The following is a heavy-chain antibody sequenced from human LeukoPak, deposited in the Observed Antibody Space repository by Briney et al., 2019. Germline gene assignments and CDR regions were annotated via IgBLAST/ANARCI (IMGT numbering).Heavy chain of an antibody. CDR1: EFTFSSYA. D-gene: IGHD5-18*01. V-gene: IGHV3-64*01. J-gene: IGHJ3*02. Sequence: GGSLGLSCVASEFTFSSYAMYWVRQAPGKGLEYVSAISRNGGSTYYANSVKGRFTISRDNAKNSLYLQMNSLRAEDTAVYYCARWDRGYSYGDAFDIWGQGTMVTVSS. CDR3: ARWDRGYSYGDAFDI. CDR2: ISRNGGST.